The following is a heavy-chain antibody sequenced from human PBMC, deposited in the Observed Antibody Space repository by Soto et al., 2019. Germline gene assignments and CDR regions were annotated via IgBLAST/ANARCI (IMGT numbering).Heavy chain of an antibody. CDR3: AISPKRWRQPSEGYYYYGMDV. V-gene: IGHV5-10-1*01. CDR2: IDPSDSYT. D-gene: IGHD1-1*01. Sequence: GESLKISCKGSGYSFTSYWISWVRQMPGKGLERMGRIDPSDSYTNYSPSFQGHVTISADKSISTAYLQRSSLKASDTAMYYCAISPKRWRQPSEGYYYYGMDVWGQGTTVTVSS. J-gene: IGHJ6*02. CDR1: GYSFTSYW.